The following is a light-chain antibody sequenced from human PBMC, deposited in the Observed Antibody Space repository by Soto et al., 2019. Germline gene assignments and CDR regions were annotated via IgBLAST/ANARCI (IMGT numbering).Light chain of an antibody. CDR1: QGFSRW. CDR2: KAS. CDR3: QQYNSYPST. J-gene: IGKJ5*01. Sequence: DIQMTQSPSTLSASLGDKVTITCRASQGFSRWLAWYQQKPGKAPKLLIYKASNLQSGVPSRFSGSGSGTEFTLTISSLQPDDFATYYCQQYNSYPSTFGQGTRLEIQ. V-gene: IGKV1-5*03.